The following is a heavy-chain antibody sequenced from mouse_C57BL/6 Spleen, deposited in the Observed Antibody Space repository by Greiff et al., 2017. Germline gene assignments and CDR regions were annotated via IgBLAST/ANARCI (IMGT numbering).Heavy chain of an antibody. CDR1: GFNITDYY. Sequence: VQLQQSGAELVKPGASVKLSCTASGFNITDYYMHWVKQRTEQGLEWIGRIDPEDGGTKYAPKFQGKATITADTSSKTAYLQLSSLTSEDTAVYYCAIFDYDGLCAYWGQGTLVTVSA. CDR2: IDPEDGGT. V-gene: IGHV14-2*01. J-gene: IGHJ3*01. D-gene: IGHD2-4*01. CDR3: AIFDYDGLCAY.